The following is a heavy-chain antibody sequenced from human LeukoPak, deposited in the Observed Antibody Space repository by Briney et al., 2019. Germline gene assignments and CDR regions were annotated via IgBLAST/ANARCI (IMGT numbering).Heavy chain of an antibody. J-gene: IGHJ4*02. CDR3: AVRGSSSRPFDY. CDR1: GFSLNSFA. D-gene: IGHD6-13*01. Sequence: GGSLRLSCAASGFSLNSFAMSWVRQAPGKGLEWVSGISASSGSTYYADSVKGRFTISRDNSKNTLYLQMNSLRAEDTAVYFCAVRGSSSRPFDYWGQGTLVTVSS. CDR2: ISASSGST. V-gene: IGHV3-23*01.